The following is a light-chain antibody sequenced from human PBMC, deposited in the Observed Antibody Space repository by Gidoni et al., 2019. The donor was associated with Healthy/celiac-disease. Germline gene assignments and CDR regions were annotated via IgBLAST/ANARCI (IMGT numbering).Light chain of an antibody. CDR1: QSVSSY. Sequence: EIVLTQSPAILSLSPGERATLSCRASQSVSSYLAWYQQKPGQAPRLLIYDASNRATGIPARFSGSGSGTDFALTISSLEPEEFAVYYCQQRSNWPPENTFGQGTKLEIK. CDR3: QQRSNWPPENT. J-gene: IGKJ2*01. CDR2: DAS. V-gene: IGKV3-11*01.